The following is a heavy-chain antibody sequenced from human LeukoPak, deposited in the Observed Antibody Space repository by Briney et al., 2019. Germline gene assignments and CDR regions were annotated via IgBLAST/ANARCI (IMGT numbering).Heavy chain of an antibody. CDR3: ARARVITFGGLMGWFDP. J-gene: IGHJ5*02. Sequence: ASVKVSCKASGYTFTSYYMHWVRQAPGQGLEWMGIINPSGGSTSYAQEFQGRVTITRDTSASIAYMELSSLRSEDMAVYYCARARVITFGGLMGWFDPWGQGTLVTVSS. D-gene: IGHD3-16*01. V-gene: IGHV1-46*01. CDR2: INPSGGST. CDR1: GYTFTSYY.